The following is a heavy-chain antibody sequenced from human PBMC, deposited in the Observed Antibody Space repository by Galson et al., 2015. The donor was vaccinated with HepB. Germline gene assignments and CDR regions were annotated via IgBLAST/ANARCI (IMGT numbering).Heavy chain of an antibody. CDR2: ISYDGSNK. V-gene: IGHV3-30*18. J-gene: IGHJ4*02. CDR1: GFTFSSYG. D-gene: IGHD2-15*01. CDR3: AKDFGYCSGGSCPDY. Sequence: SLRLSCAASGFTFSSYGMHWVRQAPGKGLEWVAVISYDGSNKYYADSVKGRFTISRDNSKNTLYLQMNSLRAEDTAVYYCAKDFGYCSGGSCPDYWGQGTLGTVSS.